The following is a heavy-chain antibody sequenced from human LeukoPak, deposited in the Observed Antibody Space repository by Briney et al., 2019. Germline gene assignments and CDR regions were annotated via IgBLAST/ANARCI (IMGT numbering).Heavy chain of an antibody. CDR3: ARDGRRLGRSWYKLDY. CDR2: INHSGST. CDR1: GGSFSGYY. D-gene: IGHD6-13*01. Sequence: SETLSLTCAVYGGSFSGYYWSWIRQPPGKGLEWIGEINHSGSTNYNPSLKSRVTISVDTSKNQFSLKLSSVTAADTAVYYCARDGRRLGRSWYKLDYWGQGTLVTVSS. V-gene: IGHV4-34*01. J-gene: IGHJ4*02.